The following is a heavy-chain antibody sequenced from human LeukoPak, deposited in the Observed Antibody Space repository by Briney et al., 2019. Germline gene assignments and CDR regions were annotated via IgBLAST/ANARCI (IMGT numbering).Heavy chain of an antibody. Sequence: GGSLRLSCAASGFTFSSYAMHWVRQAPGKGLEWVAVISYDGSNKYYADSVKGRFTISRDNSKNTLYLQMNSLRAEDTAVYYCARGWELLRPFDYWGQGTLVTVSS. CDR2: ISYDGSNK. J-gene: IGHJ4*02. D-gene: IGHD1-26*01. CDR1: GFTFSSYA. CDR3: ARGWELLRPFDY. V-gene: IGHV3-30-3*01.